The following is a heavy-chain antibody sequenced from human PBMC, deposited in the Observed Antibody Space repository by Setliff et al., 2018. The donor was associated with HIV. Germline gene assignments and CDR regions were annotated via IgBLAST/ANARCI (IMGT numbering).Heavy chain of an antibody. CDR2: IYNSGGT. J-gene: IGHJ4*02. D-gene: IGHD3-10*01. CDR1: GGSISTGGYY. V-gene: IGHV4-31*03. Sequence: SETLSLTCTVSGGSISTGGYYWSWIRQHPGKGLEWIGYIYNSGGTYYNPSLKSRITMSIDTSKNQFSLKLNSVTATDTAVYFCARQGLTMNPGVPAPILYFFDYWGQGILVTVSS. CDR3: ARQGLTMNPGVPAPILYFFDY.